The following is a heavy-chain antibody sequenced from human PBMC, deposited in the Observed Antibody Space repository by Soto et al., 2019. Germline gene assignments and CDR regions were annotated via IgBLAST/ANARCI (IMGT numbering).Heavy chain of an antibody. D-gene: IGHD5-12*01. CDR3: ARARDGYNRVFDC. J-gene: IGHJ4*02. Sequence: GGSLRLSCVASGFTFSTYGMHWVRQTPGKGLEWVAVIWFDGSNKSYADSVKGRFTVSRDNSKNTLSLQMYSLRAEDTAVYYCARARDGYNRVFDCWGQGTLVTVSS. CDR2: IWFDGSNK. V-gene: IGHV3-33*01. CDR1: GFTFSTYG.